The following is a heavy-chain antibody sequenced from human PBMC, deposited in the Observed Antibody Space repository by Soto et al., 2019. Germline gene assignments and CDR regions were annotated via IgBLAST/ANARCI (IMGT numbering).Heavy chain of an antibody. CDR3: ARAEAVAADFDY. Sequence: ASVKVSCKASGYTFTSYAMHWVRQAPGQGLEWMGGIIPSFGTPTYAQKFQGRVTITRDTSASTAYMELSSLRSEGTAVYYCARAEAVAADFDYWGQGTLVTVSS. CDR2: IIPSFGTP. D-gene: IGHD6-19*01. V-gene: IGHV1-3*01. CDR1: GYTFTSYA. J-gene: IGHJ4*02.